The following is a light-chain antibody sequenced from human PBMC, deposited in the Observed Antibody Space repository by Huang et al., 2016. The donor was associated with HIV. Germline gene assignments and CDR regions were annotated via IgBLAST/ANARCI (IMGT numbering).Light chain of an antibody. CDR1: QSLSTY. CDR3: QQSYSTVFT. V-gene: IGKV1-39*01. Sequence: DIQMTQSPSSLSASVGDRVTITCRASQSLSTYLNWYQQKVGKAPKLLIYAASTLQSGVPSRFTGSGSGTEFTLTISSLQPEDFASYFCQQSYSTVFTFGPGTKVDVK. CDR2: AAS. J-gene: IGKJ3*01.